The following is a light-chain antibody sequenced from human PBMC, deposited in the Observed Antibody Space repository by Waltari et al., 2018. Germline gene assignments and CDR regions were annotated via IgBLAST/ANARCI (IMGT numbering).Light chain of an antibody. J-gene: IGKJ1*01. CDR3: QEYCSAHWT. CDR1: QSVTSNY. Sequence: ENVFRQSPGTLSLSPGESATLSCRASQSVTSNYLAWYQQKSGRAPRLLINGASSRPTGIPDRFTGSGAGTDFALTISRLGPEDFAVYYCQEYCSAHWTFGQGTKVEVK. CDR2: GAS. V-gene: IGKV3-20*01.